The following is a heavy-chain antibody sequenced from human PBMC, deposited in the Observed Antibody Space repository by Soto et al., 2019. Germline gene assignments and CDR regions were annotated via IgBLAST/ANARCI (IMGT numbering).Heavy chain of an antibody. Sequence: GGSLRLSCAASGFTFSNAWMNWVRQAPGKGLEWVGRIKSKTDGGTTDYAAPVKGRFTISRDDSKNTLYLQMNSLKTEDTAVYYCTTDQVVRDSHLWWLQSDFDYWGQGTLVTVSS. V-gene: IGHV3-15*07. D-gene: IGHD5-12*01. CDR3: TTDQVVRDSHLWWLQSDFDY. J-gene: IGHJ4*02. CDR1: GFTFSNAW. CDR2: IKSKTDGGTT.